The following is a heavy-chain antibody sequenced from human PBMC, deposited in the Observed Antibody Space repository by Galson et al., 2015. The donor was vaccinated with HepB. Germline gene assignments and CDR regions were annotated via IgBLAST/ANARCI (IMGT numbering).Heavy chain of an antibody. V-gene: IGHV3-48*01. J-gene: IGHJ4*02. Sequence: SLRLSCAASGFTFSSYAMSWVRQAPGKGLEWVSYISSSSSTIYYADSVKGRFTISRDNAKNSLYLQMNSLRAEDTAVYYCARDDGYSYSYWGQGTLVTVSS. CDR3: ARDDGYSYSY. CDR2: ISSSSSTI. CDR1: GFTFSSYA. D-gene: IGHD5-18*01.